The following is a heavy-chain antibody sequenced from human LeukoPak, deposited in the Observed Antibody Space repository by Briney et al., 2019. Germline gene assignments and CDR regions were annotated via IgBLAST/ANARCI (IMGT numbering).Heavy chain of an antibody. CDR2: IYYSGST. CDR1: GGSISSYY. CDR3: ARERAALRATYYYGMDV. V-gene: IGHV4-59*01. Sequence: SETLSLTCTVSGGSISSYYWSWIRQPPGKGLEWIGYIYYSGSTNYNPSLKSRVTISVDTSKNQSSLKLSSVTAADTAVYYCARERAALRATYYYGMDVWGQGTTVTVSS. J-gene: IGHJ6*02. D-gene: IGHD6-13*01.